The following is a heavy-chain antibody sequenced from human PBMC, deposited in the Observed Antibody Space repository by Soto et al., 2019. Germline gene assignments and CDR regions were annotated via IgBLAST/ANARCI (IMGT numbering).Heavy chain of an antibody. CDR3: ASAAVTAPDY. V-gene: IGHV3-53*01. CDR2: IYSGGDT. CDR1: GFTVSRKY. J-gene: IGHJ4*02. Sequence: PGGSLRLSCAASGFTVSRKYMTWVRQAPGKGLEWVSIIYSGGDTYYADSVKGRFTISRDNSKNTLYLQMNSLRAEDTAVYYCASAAVTAPDYWGQGTLVTVSS. D-gene: IGHD2-21*02.